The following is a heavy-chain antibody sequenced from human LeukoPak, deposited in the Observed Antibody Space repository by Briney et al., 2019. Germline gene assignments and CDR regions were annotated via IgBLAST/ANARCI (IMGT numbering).Heavy chain of an antibody. D-gene: IGHD6-19*01. J-gene: IGHJ5*01. CDR1: GFAFSFYA. CDR3: AKPVSGGLAVTADWFHP. Sequence: GSLRLSCAASGFAFSFYAMSWLRQPPGKGLEWVSTINANSGTTSYAASVRGRFTISRDNSKNTLYLQVNTLRADDTATYYCAKPVSGGLAVTADWFHPWGQGTLVVVSS. CDR2: INANSGTT. V-gene: IGHV3-23*01.